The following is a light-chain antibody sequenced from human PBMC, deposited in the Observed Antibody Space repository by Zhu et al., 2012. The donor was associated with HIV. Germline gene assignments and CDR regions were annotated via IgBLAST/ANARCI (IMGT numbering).Light chain of an antibody. Sequence: IVLTQSPGTLSLFPGQGATLSCRASQSLSTAYLAWYQQKPGRASPAPHLCFIQGRAPWDSQTGSVAGGSGTDFTLTVTGLEPEDFAVYYCQQYGTSPITFGQGTRLDMK. V-gene: IGKV3-20*01. CDR2: FI. CDR3: QQYGTSPIT. J-gene: IGKJ5*01. CDR1: QSLSTAY.